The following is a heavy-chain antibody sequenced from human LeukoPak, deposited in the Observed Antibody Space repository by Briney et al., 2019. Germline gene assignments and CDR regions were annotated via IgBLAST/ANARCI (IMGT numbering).Heavy chain of an antibody. J-gene: IGHJ4*01. CDR2: ITGSGDST. CDR3: GKERYGSSSVVDY. V-gene: IGHV3-23*01. Sequence: GGSLRLSCAASGFTFSSNAMNWVRQAPGKGLEWVSGITGSGDSTYYADSVKGRFTISRDNSKNTVYLQMSSLRVEDTAVYHCGKERYGSSSVVDYWGHGTLVTVSS. D-gene: IGHD6-6*01. CDR1: GFTFSSNA.